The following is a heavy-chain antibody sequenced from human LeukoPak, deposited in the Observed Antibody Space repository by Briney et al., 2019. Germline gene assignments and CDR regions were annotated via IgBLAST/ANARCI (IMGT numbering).Heavy chain of an antibody. D-gene: IGHD2-2*01. CDR3: ARDRIQVGYCSSTSCYAGGY. CDR1: GFTFSSYE. CDR2: ISSSGSTI. J-gene: IGHJ4*02. V-gene: IGHV3-48*03. Sequence: GGSLRLSCAASGFTFSSYEMNWVRQAPGKGLEWVSYISSSGSTIYYADSVKGRFTISRDNAKNSLYLQMNSLRAEDTAVYYCARDRIQVGYCSSTSCYAGGYWGQGTLVTVSS.